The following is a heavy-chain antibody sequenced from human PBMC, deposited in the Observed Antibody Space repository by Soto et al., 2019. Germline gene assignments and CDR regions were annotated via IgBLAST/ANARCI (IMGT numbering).Heavy chain of an antibody. CDR3: ARIRNDGYSDY. V-gene: IGHV4-59*01. CDR2: IHYSGST. Sequence: SETLSLTCTVSGGSISGYYWTWIRQPPGKGLEWIAYIHYSGSTKYNPSLKSRVTISVDTSKNQFSLNLDSVTAADAAVYYCARIRNDGYSDYWGQGILVTVSS. J-gene: IGHJ4*02. CDR1: GGSISGYY.